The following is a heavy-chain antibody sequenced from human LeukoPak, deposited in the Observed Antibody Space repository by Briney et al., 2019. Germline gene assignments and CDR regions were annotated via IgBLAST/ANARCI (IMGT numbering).Heavy chain of an antibody. CDR3: AKWPKSGAVAGFDY. Sequence: GGSLRLSCVASGFTFSSYAMSWVRQAPGKGLEWVSAISGSGGSTYYAGSVKGRFTISRDNSKNTLYLQMNSLRAEDTAVYYCAKWPKSGAVAGFDYWGQGTLVTVSS. V-gene: IGHV3-23*01. D-gene: IGHD6-19*01. CDR2: ISGSGGST. J-gene: IGHJ4*02. CDR1: GFTFSSYA.